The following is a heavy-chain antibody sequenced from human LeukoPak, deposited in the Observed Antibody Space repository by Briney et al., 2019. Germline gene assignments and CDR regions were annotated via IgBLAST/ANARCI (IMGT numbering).Heavy chain of an antibody. V-gene: IGHV3-15*01. Sequence: TAGGSLRLSCAASGFTLSDAWMSWVRQAPGKGLEWVGRIKSKTDGGTTDYAAPVKGRFSISRDDSKNTLYLQMNSLKTEDTAVYYCAIDWRAPYFDLWGRGTLVTVSS. CDR2: IKSKTDGGTT. CDR1: GFTLSDAW. J-gene: IGHJ2*01. CDR3: AIDWRAPYFDL.